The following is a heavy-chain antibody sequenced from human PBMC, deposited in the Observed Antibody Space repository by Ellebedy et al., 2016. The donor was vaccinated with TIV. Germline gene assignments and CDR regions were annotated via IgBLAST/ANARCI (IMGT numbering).Heavy chain of an antibody. CDR1: GGSISSGGYY. Sequence: SETLSLXXTVSGGSISSGGYYWSWIRQHPGKGLEWIGYIYYSGSTYYNPSLKSRVTISVDTSKNQFSLKLSSVTAADTAVYYCARDKNDYGPPGAFDIWGQGTMVTVSS. J-gene: IGHJ3*02. CDR3: ARDKNDYGPPGAFDI. CDR2: IYYSGST. D-gene: IGHD4-17*01. V-gene: IGHV4-31*03.